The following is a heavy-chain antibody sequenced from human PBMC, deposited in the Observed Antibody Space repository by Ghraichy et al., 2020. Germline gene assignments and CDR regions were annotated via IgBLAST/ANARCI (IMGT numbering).Heavy chain of an antibody. V-gene: IGHV3-30*18. J-gene: IGHJ4*02. CDR1: GFTFSSYG. CDR3: AKDPGPDY. Sequence: GESLRLSCAASGFTFSSYGMHWVRQAPGKGLEWVAVISFDGRNRYYADSVKGRFTISRDNSKNTLYLQMDSLRAEDTAVYYCAKDPGPDYWGQGTLVTVSS. CDR2: ISFDGRNR.